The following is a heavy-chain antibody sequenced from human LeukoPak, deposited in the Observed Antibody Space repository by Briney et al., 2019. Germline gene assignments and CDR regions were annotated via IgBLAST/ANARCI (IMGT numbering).Heavy chain of an antibody. V-gene: IGHV3-30*18. Sequence: QSGGSLRLSCAASGFTFSSYAMSWVRQAPGKGLEWVAVISYDGSNKYYADSVKGRFTISRDNSKNTLYLQMNSLRAEDTAVYYCAKDRGSGWTYYFDYWGQGTLVTVSS. CDR3: AKDRGSGWTYYFDY. CDR2: ISYDGSNK. D-gene: IGHD6-19*01. J-gene: IGHJ4*02. CDR1: GFTFSSYA.